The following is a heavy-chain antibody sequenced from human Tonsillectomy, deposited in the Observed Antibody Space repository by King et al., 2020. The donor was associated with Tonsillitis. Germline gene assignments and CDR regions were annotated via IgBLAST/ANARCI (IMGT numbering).Heavy chain of an antibody. CDR2: IYYSGST. D-gene: IGHD2-15*01. CDR3: AREHCSGGNCCAIDAFDI. J-gene: IGHJ3*02. V-gene: IGHV4-59*01. CDR1: GGSISGYY. Sequence: VQLQESGPGLVKPSETLSLICTVSGGSISGYYWSWIRQPPGKGLEWIGYIYYSGSTNYNPSLKSRVTFSVDTSKNPFSLRLSSVTAADTAVYYCAREHCSGGNCCAIDAFDIWGQGTMVTVSS.